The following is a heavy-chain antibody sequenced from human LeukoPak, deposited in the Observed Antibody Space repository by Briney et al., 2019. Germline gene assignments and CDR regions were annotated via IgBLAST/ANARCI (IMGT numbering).Heavy chain of an antibody. CDR1: GGSISSYY. Sequence: KASETLSLTCTVSGGSISSYYWSWIRQPPGKGLEWIGYIYYTGSTNYNPSLKSRVTISVDTSKNQFSLKLSSVTAADTAVYYCARGGITAAGPFDYWGQGTLVTVSS. CDR3: ARGGITAAGPFDY. V-gene: IGHV4-59*01. J-gene: IGHJ4*02. CDR2: IYYTGST. D-gene: IGHD6-13*01.